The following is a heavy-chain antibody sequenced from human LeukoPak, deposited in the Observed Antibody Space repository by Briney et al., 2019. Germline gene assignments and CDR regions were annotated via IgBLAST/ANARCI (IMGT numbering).Heavy chain of an antibody. J-gene: IGHJ6*02. D-gene: IGHD2/OR15-2a*01. V-gene: IGHV4-34*01. CDR3: SRSGLTGMREYERADYCYYGMDL. Sequence: SETLSLTCDVPGGSFSGYLWSWIRQSPGKGLEWIGEVNYRGSPNYNPSLESRVTISVDTSKNQLSLKLTSVTAADTALYYCSRSGLTGMREYERADYCYYGMDLWGQGTAVTVFS. CDR2: VNYRGSP. CDR1: GGSFSGYL.